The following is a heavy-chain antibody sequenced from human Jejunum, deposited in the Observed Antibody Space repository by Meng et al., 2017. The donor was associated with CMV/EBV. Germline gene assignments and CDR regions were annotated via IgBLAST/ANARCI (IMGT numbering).Heavy chain of an antibody. V-gene: IGHV3-23*01. Sequence: ASGFTFSNYDMGWVRQGPGKGLEWVSGISGSFGSTYYADSVKGRFTISRDISKNTLYLQMSSLRAEDTAVYYCAKPITGTTRFDYWGQGTLVTVSS. J-gene: IGHJ4*02. CDR3: AKPITGTTRFDY. D-gene: IGHD1-7*01. CDR2: ISGSFGST. CDR1: GFTFSNYD.